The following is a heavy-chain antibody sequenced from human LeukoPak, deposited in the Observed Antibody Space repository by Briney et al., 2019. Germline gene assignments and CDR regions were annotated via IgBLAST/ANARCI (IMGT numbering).Heavy chain of an antibody. V-gene: IGHV1-2*06. J-gene: IGHJ4*02. CDR1: GYSFTGYY. Sequence: GASVKVSCKTSGYSFTGYYIHWVRQAPGQGLEWMGRINPNSGGPNYGQMFQGTVTMTRDTSISTAYLELSNLRSDDTAAYYCVRGYSYGFYFDYWGQGSLVTVSS. CDR2: INPNSGGP. D-gene: IGHD5-18*01. CDR3: VRGYSYGFYFDY.